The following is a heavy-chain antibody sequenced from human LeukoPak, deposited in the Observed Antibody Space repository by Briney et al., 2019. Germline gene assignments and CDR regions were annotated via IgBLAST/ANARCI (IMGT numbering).Heavy chain of an antibody. CDR2: ISGSGGST. D-gene: IGHD3-9*01. V-gene: IGHV3-23*01. CDR1: GFTFSSYS. J-gene: IGHJ4*02. Sequence: PGGSLRLSCAASGFTFSSYSVSWVRQAPGKGLEWVSAISGSGGSTYYADSVKGRFTISRDNSKNMLYMQMNSLRAEDTAIYYGANAPLYYDILTGYFYNWGQGTLVTVSS. CDR3: ANAPLYYDILTGYFYN.